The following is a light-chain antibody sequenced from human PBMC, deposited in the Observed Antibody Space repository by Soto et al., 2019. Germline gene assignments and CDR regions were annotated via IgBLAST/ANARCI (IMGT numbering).Light chain of an antibody. V-gene: IGKV3-11*01. CDR2: DAS. CDR3: QQRGDWPS. J-gene: IGKJ4*01. CDR1: QSVSNNY. Sequence: EVVFTQSPGTLSLSPGERATLSCRASQSVSNNYLAWYQQKPGQAPRLLIYDASIRATGIPARFSGSGSGTDFTLTISSLEPEDFAIYYCQQRGDWPSFGGGTKVDI.